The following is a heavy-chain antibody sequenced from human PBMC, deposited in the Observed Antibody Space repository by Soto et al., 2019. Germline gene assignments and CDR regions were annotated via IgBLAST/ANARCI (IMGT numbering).Heavy chain of an antibody. V-gene: IGHV1-18*01. D-gene: IGHD6-19*01. Sequence: QVQLVQSGPEVKKPGASVKVSCKTSGYTFTTYGISWVRQAPGQGLEWMGWISPYNGNTHYAPQFQGRVTMTTDTVTTTAYMELRTLRSDDRAIYFCARALSVAQYYYYMDVWGKGTTVTVSS. CDR1: GYTFTTYG. CDR3: ARALSVAQYYYYMDV. CDR2: ISPYNGNT. J-gene: IGHJ6*03.